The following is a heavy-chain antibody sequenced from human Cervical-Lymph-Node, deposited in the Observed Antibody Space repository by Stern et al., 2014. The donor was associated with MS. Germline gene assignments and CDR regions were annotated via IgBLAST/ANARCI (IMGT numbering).Heavy chain of an antibody. V-gene: IGHV3-13*01. Sequence: VQLVESGGGLVQPGGSLRLSCAASGFTFSSYDMHWVRQATGQGLEWVSAIGTAGDTYYPGSVKGRFTISRENAKNSLYLQMNSLRAGDTAVYYCARDMGDGYFDYWGQGTLVTVSS. D-gene: IGHD3-16*01. J-gene: IGHJ4*02. CDR3: ARDMGDGYFDY. CDR1: GFTFSSYD. CDR2: IGTAGDT.